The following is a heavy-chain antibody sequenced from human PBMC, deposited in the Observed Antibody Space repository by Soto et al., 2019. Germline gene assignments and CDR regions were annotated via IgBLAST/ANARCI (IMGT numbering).Heavy chain of an antibody. Sequence: QVQLVESGGGVVQPGRSLRLSCAASGFTFSSYGMHWVRQAPGKGLEWVAVIWYGGSNKYYADSVKGRFTISRDNSKNTLYLQMNSLRAEDTAVYYCARDYYDRSSGMDVWGQGTTVTVSS. CDR3: ARDYYDRSSGMDV. CDR2: IWYGGSNK. J-gene: IGHJ6*02. D-gene: IGHD3-22*01. CDR1: GFTFSSYG. V-gene: IGHV3-33*01.